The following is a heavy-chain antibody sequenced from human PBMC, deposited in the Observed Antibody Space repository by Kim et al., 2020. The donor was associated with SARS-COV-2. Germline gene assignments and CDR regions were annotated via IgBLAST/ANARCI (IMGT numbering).Heavy chain of an antibody. V-gene: IGHV3-23*01. CDR1: GFTFSTYA. D-gene: IGHD2-2*01. CDR2: IPGSGDNT. J-gene: IGHJ3*02. Sequence: GGSLRLSCVASGFTFSTYAMGWVRQAPRKGLEWVAGIPGSGDNTYYAESVAGRFTISRDNSRNTLYLQMDSLRAEDTANYYCAPYCSATSCPRYVFDIWGQGTMVTVSS. CDR3: APYCSATSCPRYVFDI.